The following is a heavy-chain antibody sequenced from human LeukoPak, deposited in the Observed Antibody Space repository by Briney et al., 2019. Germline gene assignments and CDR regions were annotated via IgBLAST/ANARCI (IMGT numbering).Heavy chain of an antibody. CDR3: AKGRLLPYYFDY. J-gene: IGHJ4*02. V-gene: IGHV3-53*01. CDR2: IYSGGST. CDR1: GFTVSSNY. D-gene: IGHD3-22*01. Sequence: PGGSLRLSCAASGFTVSSNYMSWVRQAPGKGLEWVSVIYSGGSTYYADSVKGRFTISRDNSKNTLYLQMNSLRAEDTAVYYCAKGRLLPYYFDYWDQGTLVTVSS.